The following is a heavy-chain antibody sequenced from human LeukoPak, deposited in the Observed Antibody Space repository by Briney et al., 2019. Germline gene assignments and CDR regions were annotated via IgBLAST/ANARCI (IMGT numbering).Heavy chain of an antibody. D-gene: IGHD6-13*01. CDR2: IYHSGST. Sequence: PSETLSLTCGVSGGSITSRDCWSRVRQPPGKGLEWIGEIYHSGSTNYNPSLKSRVTISVDKSKNQFSLKLSSVTAADTAVYYCARVEEQQLVRSYYFDYWGQGTLVTVSS. V-gene: IGHV4-4*02. CDR1: GGSITSRDC. CDR3: ARVEEQQLVRSYYFDY. J-gene: IGHJ4*02.